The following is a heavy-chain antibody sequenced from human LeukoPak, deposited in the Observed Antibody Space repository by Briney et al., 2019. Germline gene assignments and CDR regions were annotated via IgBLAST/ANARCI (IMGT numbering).Heavy chain of an antibody. CDR3: ARVGGSYGRYYFDY. CDR1: GFTFSDYY. CDR2: ISSSSGSTI. Sequence: SGGSLRLSCAASGFTFSDYYMSWIRQAPGKGLEWVSYISSSSGSTIFYADSMKGRFTISRDNAKNSLYLQMNSLRAEDTAVYYCARVGGSYGRYYFDYWGQGTLVTVSS. D-gene: IGHD3-16*01. V-gene: IGHV3-11*04. J-gene: IGHJ4*02.